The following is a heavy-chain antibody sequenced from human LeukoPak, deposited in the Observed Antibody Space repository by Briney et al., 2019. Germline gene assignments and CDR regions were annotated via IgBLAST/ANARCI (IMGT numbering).Heavy chain of an antibody. D-gene: IGHD2-2*01. CDR3: ARYGGGSSTSCHTN. CDR2: IKQDGSEK. Sequence: GGSLRLSCAASGFTFSSYWMSWVRQAPGKGLEWVANIKQDGSEKHYVDSVKGRFTISRDNAKNSLYLQMSSLRAEDTAVYYCARYGGGSSTSCHTNWGQGTLVTVSS. CDR1: GFTFSSYW. V-gene: IGHV3-7*01. J-gene: IGHJ4*02.